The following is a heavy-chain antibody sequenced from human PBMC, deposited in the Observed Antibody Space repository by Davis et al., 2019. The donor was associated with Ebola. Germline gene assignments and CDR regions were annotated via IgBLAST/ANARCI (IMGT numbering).Heavy chain of an antibody. D-gene: IGHD1-1*01. CDR1: GYDFTDSY. CDR2: FNPNSGGT. J-gene: IGHJ4*02. V-gene: IGHV1-2*06. Sequence: ASVKVSCKASGYDFTDSYIHPVRQAPGQGLEWMGRFNPNSGGTNFEQKFQDRFTMTWDTSVSTAYMELRRLRSDDTSIYYCAREGWTTGVDYWGRGTLVTVSS. CDR3: AREGWTTGVDY.